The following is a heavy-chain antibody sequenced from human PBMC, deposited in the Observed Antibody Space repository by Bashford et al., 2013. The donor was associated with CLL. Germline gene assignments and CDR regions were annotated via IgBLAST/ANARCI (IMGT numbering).Heavy chain of an antibody. Sequence: GGSLRLSCTASGFTFTTYSMNWVRQAPGKGLEWVSSISSSSSIYYVDSVRGRFTISRDNAKNSLYLQMNSLRAEDTAVYYCASDRNGMDVWGQGTTVTVSS. J-gene: IGHJ6*02. CDR1: GFTFTTYS. V-gene: IGHV3-21*01. CDR2: ISSSSSI. CDR3: ASDRNGMDV.